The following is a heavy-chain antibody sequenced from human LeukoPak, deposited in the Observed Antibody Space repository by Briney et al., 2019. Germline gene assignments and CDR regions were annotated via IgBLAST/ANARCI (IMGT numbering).Heavy chain of an antibody. CDR1: GYTFTSYA. CDR2: ISAYNGNT. Sequence: ASVKVSCKASGYTFTSYAMNWVRQAPGQGLEWMGWISAYNGNTNYAQKLQGRVTMTTDTSTSTAYMELRSLRSDDTAVYYCARAAITMIVVVPPDYWGQGTLVTVSS. D-gene: IGHD3-22*01. CDR3: ARAAITMIVVVPPDY. J-gene: IGHJ4*02. V-gene: IGHV1-18*01.